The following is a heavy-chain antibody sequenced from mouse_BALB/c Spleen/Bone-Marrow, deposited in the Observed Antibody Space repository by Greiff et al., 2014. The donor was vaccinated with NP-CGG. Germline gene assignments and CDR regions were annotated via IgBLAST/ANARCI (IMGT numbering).Heavy chain of an antibody. CDR3: ARAYGWYFDV. D-gene: IGHD1-1*01. Sequence: VQLKESGGGLVQPGGSLKLSCVASGFTFSSYGMSWVRQTPDKRLELVATINNNGGSTYYPDSVKGQFTISRDNAKNTLYLQMSSLKSEDTAMYYCARAYGWYFDVWGAGTTVTVSS. CDR1: GFTFSSYG. CDR2: INNNGGST. J-gene: IGHJ1*01. V-gene: IGHV5-6-3*01.